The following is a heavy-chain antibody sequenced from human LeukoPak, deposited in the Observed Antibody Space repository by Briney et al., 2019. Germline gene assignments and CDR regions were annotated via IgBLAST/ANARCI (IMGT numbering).Heavy chain of an antibody. CDR2: IIPILGIA. CDR3: ARDLRGYSSWEGYY. D-gene: IGHD5-18*01. J-gene: IGHJ4*02. V-gene: IGHV1-69*04. CDR1: GGTFSSYA. Sequence: SVKVSCKASGGTFSSYAISWVRQAPGQGLEWMGRIIPILGIANYAQKFQGRVTITADKSTSTAYMELSSLRSEDTAVYYCARDLRGYSSWEGYYWGQGTLVTVSS.